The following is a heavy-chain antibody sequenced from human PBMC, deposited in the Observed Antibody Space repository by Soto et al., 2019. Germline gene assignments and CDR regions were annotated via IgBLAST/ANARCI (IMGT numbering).Heavy chain of an antibody. CDR2: IRSKAYGGTT. J-gene: IGHJ4*02. Sequence: GGSLRLSCTASGFTFGDYAMSWFRQAPGKGLEWVGFIRSKAYGGTTEYAASVKGRFTISRDDSKSIAYLQMNSLKTEDTAVYYCTRAEDDYGDYGLDYWGQGTLVTVSS. CDR3: TRAEDDYGDYGLDY. V-gene: IGHV3-49*03. D-gene: IGHD4-17*01. CDR1: GFTFGDYA.